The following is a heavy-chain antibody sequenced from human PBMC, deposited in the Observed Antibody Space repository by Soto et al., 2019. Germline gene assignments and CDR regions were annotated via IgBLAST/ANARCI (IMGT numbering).Heavy chain of an antibody. CDR1: HFTCSNYV. CDR2: ISKKSSST. V-gene: IGHV3-21*01. CDR3: ARELRPKQYYYGMEV. D-gene: IGHD4-4*01. J-gene: IGHJ6*02. Sequence: GGSVRLCCVASHFTCSNYVMNWVRQAPGKGLEWVASISKKSSSTYYADSVKCRFTISRDNAQKSLYLQMNSLRVEDTAVYYCARELRPKQYYYGMEVWGQGTTVTVSS.